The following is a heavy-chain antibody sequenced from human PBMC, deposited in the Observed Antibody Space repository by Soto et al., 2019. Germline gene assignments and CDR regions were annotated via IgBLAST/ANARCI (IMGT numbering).Heavy chain of an antibody. CDR3: ARDRYGDYVFDY. CDR1: GGSISSYY. Sequence: SETLSLTCTVSGGSISSYYWSWIRQPPGKGPEWIGYIYYSGSTNYNPSLKSRVTISVDTSKNQFSLKLSSVTAADTAVYYCARDRYGDYVFDYWGQGTLVTVSS. D-gene: IGHD4-17*01. V-gene: IGHV4-59*01. J-gene: IGHJ4*02. CDR2: IYYSGST.